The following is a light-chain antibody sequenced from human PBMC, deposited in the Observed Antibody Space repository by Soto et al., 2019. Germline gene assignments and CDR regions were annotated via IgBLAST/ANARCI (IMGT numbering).Light chain of an antibody. CDR1: RSDVGGYNY. J-gene: IGLJ2*01. CDR2: DVS. CDR3: SSYTSSSTYVV. Sequence: QSALTQPASVSGSPGPSITISCTGTRSDVGGYNYVSWYQQHPGKAPKLMFYDVSNRPSGVSNRFSGSKSGNTASLTISGLQAEDEADYYCSSYTSSSTYVVFGGGTKLTVL. V-gene: IGLV2-14*01.